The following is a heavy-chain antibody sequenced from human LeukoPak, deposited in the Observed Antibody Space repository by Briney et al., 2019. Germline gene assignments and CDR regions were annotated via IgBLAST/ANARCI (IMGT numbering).Heavy chain of an antibody. D-gene: IGHD6-13*01. CDR1: GFTFSTYW. CDR2: IKQDGSET. V-gene: IGHV3-7*01. CDR3: ARVEGRNSCPDY. Sequence: HPGGSLRLSCAASGFTFSTYWMSWVRQAPGKGLEWVANIKQDGSETYYVDSVKGRFTISRDNAKNSLFLQMNSLRAEDTAVYYCARVEGRNSCPDYWGQGTLVNVFS. J-gene: IGHJ4*02.